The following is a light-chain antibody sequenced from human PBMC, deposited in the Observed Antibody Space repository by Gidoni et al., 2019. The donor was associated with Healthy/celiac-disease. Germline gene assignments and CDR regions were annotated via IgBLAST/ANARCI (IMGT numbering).Light chain of an antibody. J-gene: IGKJ2*03. CDR2: GAS. CDR1: QSVTSSY. CDR3: QQYGGSAYS. V-gene: IGKV3-20*01. Sequence: EIVLTQSPGTLSLSPGERATLSCRASQSVTSSYLAWYQHKPGQAPRLLIYGASTRATGIPDRFSGSGSGTDFTLTISRLEPEDFAVYYCQQYGGSAYSFXXXTKLEIK.